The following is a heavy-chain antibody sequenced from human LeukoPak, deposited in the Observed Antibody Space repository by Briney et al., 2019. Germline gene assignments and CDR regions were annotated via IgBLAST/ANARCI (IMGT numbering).Heavy chain of an antibody. V-gene: IGHV3-21*01. CDR1: GFTFSSYS. Sequence: GGSLRLSCAASGFTFSSYSMNWVRQAPGKGLEWVSSISSSSSYIYYADSVKSRFTISRDNAKNSLYLQMNSLRAEDTAVYYCARESVGSGWFDPWGQGTLVTVSS. J-gene: IGHJ5*02. CDR3: ARESVGSGWFDP. D-gene: IGHD1-26*01. CDR2: ISSSSSYI.